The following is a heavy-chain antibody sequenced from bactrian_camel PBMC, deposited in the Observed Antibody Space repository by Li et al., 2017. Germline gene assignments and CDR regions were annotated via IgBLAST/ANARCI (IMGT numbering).Heavy chain of an antibody. D-gene: IGHD4*01. CDR1: GNTERPDW. V-gene: IGHV3S54*01. CDR2: VYTGGRSP. Sequence: HVQLVESGGGSVQAGGSLRLSCVASGNTERPDWMGWFRQAPGKEREAVAAVYTGGRSPYYADSVKGRFTLSRDNAKNTLYLQMKNLKSEDTALYYCDAGTGSDYEDYNYWGQGTQVTVS. CDR3: DAGTGSDYEDYNY. J-gene: IGHJ4*01.